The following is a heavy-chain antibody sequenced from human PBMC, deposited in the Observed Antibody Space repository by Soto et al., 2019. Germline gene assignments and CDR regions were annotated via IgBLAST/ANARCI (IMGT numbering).Heavy chain of an antibody. J-gene: IGHJ4*02. D-gene: IGHD1-1*01. Sequence: ASVKVSCKASGCTFTSYGISWVRQAPGQGLEWMGWISADNGNTNYARKLQGRVTMTTDTSTSTAYMELRSLRSDDTAVYYCARHRYADNTFDYWGQGTLVTVSS. V-gene: IGHV1-18*01. CDR3: ARHRYADNTFDY. CDR1: GCTFTSYG. CDR2: ISADNGNT.